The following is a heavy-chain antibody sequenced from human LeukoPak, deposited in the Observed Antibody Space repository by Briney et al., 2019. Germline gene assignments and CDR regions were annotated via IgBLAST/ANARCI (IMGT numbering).Heavy chain of an antibody. J-gene: IGHJ4*02. CDR3: ARDSTTTLDGSVSYWAPNF. D-gene: IGHD3-10*01. Sequence: ASVKVSCKASGYTFTNYAMNWVRQAPGQGLEWMGWNSTNTGNPTYAQGFTGRFVFSLDTSVSTAYLQISSLKAEDTAVYYCARDSTTTLDGSVSYWAPNFWGQGTLVTVSS. CDR2: NSTNTGNP. CDR1: GYTFTNYA. V-gene: IGHV7-4-1*02.